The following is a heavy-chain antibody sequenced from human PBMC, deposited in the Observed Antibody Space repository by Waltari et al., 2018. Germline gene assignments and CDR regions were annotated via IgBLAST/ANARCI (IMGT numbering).Heavy chain of an antibody. Sequence: EVLLVESGGGLVKPGGSRRPSCAASGFTCSTYTMNWVRQAPGKGLEWVSSINSGSTSIYYADSVKGRFTISRDNAKNSLYLQMNSLRAEDTALYYCAREVRRNWFDPWGQGTLVTVSS. J-gene: IGHJ5*02. CDR1: GFTCSTYT. CDR2: INSGSTSI. V-gene: IGHV3-21*01. CDR3: AREVRRNWFDP.